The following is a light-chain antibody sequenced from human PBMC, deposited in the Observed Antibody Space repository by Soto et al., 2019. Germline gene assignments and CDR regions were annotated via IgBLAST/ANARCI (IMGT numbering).Light chain of an antibody. V-gene: IGLV2-23*01. Sequence: QSALTQPASVSGSPGQSIIISCTGTSSDVGSYILVSWFQQHPGKAPKLMIYEGTKRPSGVSNRFSGSKSGNTASLTISGIQAEDEADYFCCSYAGYSTYVFGTGTKLTVL. CDR1: SSDVGSYIL. J-gene: IGLJ1*01. CDR2: EGT. CDR3: CSYAGYSTYV.